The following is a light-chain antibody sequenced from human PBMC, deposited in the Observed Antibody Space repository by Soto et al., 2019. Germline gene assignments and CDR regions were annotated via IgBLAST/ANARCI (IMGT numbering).Light chain of an antibody. CDR1: QNVLYKSNNENY. V-gene: IGKV4-1*01. Sequence: DIVMTQSPDSLAVSLGERATINCKSSQNVLYKSNNENYLAWFQQKPGQPPKLLIYWASTRKSGVPDRFTGSGSGSDFTITISSLQAEDVAVYYCQQYFSTPPYTFGQGTKLEI. J-gene: IGKJ2*01. CDR2: WAS. CDR3: QQYFSTPPYT.